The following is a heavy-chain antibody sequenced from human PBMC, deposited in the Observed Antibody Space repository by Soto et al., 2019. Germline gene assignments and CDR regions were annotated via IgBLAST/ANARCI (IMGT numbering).Heavy chain of an antibody. V-gene: IGHV3-7*03. CDR3: ARAVGRAGFGELLYYSYYYMDV. Sequence: GGSLRLSCAASGFTFSSYWMSWVRQAPGKGLEWVANIKQDGSEKYYVDSVKGRFTISRDNAKNSLYLQMNSLRAEDPAVYYFARAVGRAGFGELLYYSYYYMDVWGKGTTVTVSS. CDR2: IKQDGSEK. CDR1: GFTFSSYW. J-gene: IGHJ6*03. D-gene: IGHD3-10*01.